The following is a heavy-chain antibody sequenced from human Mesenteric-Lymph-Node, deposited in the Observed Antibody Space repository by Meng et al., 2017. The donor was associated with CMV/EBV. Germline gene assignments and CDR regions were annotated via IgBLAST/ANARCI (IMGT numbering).Heavy chain of an antibody. V-gene: IGHV4-34*01. D-gene: IGHD2-2*01. CDR2: INHSGST. Sequence: VYGGSFSGYYWRWIRQPPGKGLEWIGEINHSGSTNYNPSLKSRVTISVDTSKNQFSLKLSSVTAADTAVYYCARQPCSSTSCPIDYWGQGTLVTVSS. CDR1: GGSFSGYY. CDR3: ARQPCSSTSCPIDY. J-gene: IGHJ4*02.